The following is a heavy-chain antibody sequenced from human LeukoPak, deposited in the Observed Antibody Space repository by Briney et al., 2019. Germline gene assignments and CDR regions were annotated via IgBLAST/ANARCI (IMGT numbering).Heavy chain of an antibody. CDR1: GFTFRHYN. Sequence: GGSLRLSCAASGFTFRHYNMNWVRQAPGKGLEWVSYITGSSTTIYYADSVKGRFTISRDNAKNSLYLQMNSLRAEDTAVYYCAREPTYTSSWYTTCDSWGQGTLVTVPS. D-gene: IGHD6-13*01. V-gene: IGHV3-48*01. CDR3: AREPTYTSSWYTTCDS. J-gene: IGHJ5*01. CDR2: ITGSSTTI.